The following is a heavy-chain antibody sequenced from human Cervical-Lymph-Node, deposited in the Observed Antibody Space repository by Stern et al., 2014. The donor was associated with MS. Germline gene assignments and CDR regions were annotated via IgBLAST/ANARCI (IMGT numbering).Heavy chain of an antibody. Sequence: QMQLVQSGAEVKKPGSSVKVSCKASGGTFSSYPISWVRQAPGQGLEWMGGIIPIFGTANFAQKFQCRLTITADESTSTAYMELGSLRSEDTAVYYCARDRDSTVTTFGGLDVWGQGTPVTVSS. J-gene: IGHJ6*02. CDR2: IIPIFGTA. D-gene: IGHD4-11*01. CDR3: ARDRDSTVTTFGGLDV. CDR1: GGTFSSYP. V-gene: IGHV1-69*01.